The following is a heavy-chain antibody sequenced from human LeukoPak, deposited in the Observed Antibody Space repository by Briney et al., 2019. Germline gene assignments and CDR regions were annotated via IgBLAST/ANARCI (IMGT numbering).Heavy chain of an antibody. CDR2: IYDSGST. CDR1: GGSMANLY. D-gene: IGHD2/OR15-2a*01. V-gene: IGHV4-59*01. Sequence: SETLSLTCSVSGGSMANLYWTWIRQPPGKGLEWIGDIYDSGSTRYNTSLESRVTISVDTSKNQFSLKLSSVTAADTAVYYCAKGGSTNFYYGDVWGQGTTVTVSS. CDR3: AKGGSTNFYYGDV. J-gene: IGHJ6*02.